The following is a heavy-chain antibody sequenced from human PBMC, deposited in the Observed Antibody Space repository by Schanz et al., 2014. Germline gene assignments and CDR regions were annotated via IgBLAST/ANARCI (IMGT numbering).Heavy chain of an antibody. Sequence: QVQLVESGGGVVQPGGSLRLSCAASGFTFSNYGLHWVRQAPGKGLEWVAFIRYNGINEYYADSVKGRFTISRDNSKNTLYLQMNSLRAEHTAVYYCAKDLPSDYYIAYWGQGTLVTVSS. D-gene: IGHD3-22*01. CDR3: AKDLPSDYYIAY. CDR2: IRYNGINE. V-gene: IGHV3-30*02. J-gene: IGHJ4*02. CDR1: GFTFSNYG.